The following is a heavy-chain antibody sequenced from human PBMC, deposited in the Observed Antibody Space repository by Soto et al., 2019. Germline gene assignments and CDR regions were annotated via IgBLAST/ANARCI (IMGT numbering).Heavy chain of an antibody. J-gene: IGHJ4*02. CDR2: ISAYNGNT. CDR1: GYTFTSYG. D-gene: IGHD3-22*01. V-gene: IGHV1-18*01. CDR3: ARAPYYYDSSGYYSYYSDY. Sequence: QVQLVQSGAEVKKPGASVKVSCKASGYTFTSYGISWVRQAPGQGLEWMGWISAYNGNTNYAQKLQGRVTMTTDTSTSTAYMELRSLRSDDTAVYYCARAPYYYDSSGYYSYYSDYWGQGTLVTVSS.